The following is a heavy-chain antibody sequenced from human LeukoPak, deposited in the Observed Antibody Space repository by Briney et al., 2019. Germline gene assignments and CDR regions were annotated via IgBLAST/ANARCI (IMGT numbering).Heavy chain of an antibody. CDR2: ISYDGSNK. CDR3: AKTGGPWD. D-gene: IGHD7-27*01. J-gene: IGHJ4*02. V-gene: IGHV3-30-3*02. CDR1: GFTFSSYA. Sequence: GGSLRLSCAAPGFTFSSYAMHWVRQAPGKGLEWVAVISYDGSNKYYADSVKGRFTISRDNSKNTLYLQMNSLRVEDTAVYYCAKTGGPWDWGQGTLVTVSS.